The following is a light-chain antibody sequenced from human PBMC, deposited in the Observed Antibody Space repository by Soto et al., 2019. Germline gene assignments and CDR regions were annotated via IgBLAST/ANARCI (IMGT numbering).Light chain of an antibody. CDR1: QTIDRS. Sequence: DVQMTQSPPSLSASVGDRVTITCRASQTIDRSLKWYQQKPGKAPNLLIYDASNLQSGVPSRFSGSGSGTDFTLTISSLQPDDFATYSCQQSHSLPFTFGPGTKVYIK. CDR2: DAS. J-gene: IGKJ3*01. V-gene: IGKV1-39*01. CDR3: QQSHSLPFT.